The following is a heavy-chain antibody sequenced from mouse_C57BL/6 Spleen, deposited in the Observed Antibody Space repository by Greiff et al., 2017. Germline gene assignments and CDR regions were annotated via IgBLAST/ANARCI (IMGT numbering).Heavy chain of an antibody. Sequence: VQLQQSGPELVKPGASVKISCKASGYAFSGSWMNWVKQRPGKGLEWIGRIYPGDGDTNYNGKFKGKATLTADKSSSTAYMQLSSLTSEDSAVYFCARWAFAYWGQGTLVTVSA. CDR2: IYPGDGDT. CDR1: GYAFSGSW. CDR3: ARWAFAY. J-gene: IGHJ3*01. V-gene: IGHV1-82*01. D-gene: IGHD3-1*01.